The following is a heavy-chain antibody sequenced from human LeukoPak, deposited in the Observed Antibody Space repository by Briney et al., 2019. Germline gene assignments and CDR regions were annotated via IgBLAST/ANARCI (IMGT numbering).Heavy chain of an antibody. CDR1: GGTFISYA. D-gene: IGHD2-2*02. Sequence: GASVKVSCKASGGTFISYAISWVRQAPGQGLEWMGGIIPIFGIANYAQKFQGRVTITADKSTSTAYMELSSLRSEDTAVYYCASRYCSSTSCYKGSYYYYGMDVWGQGTTVTVSS. J-gene: IGHJ6*02. CDR2: IIPIFGIA. CDR3: ASRYCSSTSCYKGSYYYYGMDV. V-gene: IGHV1-69*10.